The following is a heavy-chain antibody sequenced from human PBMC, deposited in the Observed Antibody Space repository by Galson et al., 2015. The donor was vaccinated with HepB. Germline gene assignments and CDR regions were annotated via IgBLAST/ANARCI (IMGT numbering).Heavy chain of an antibody. CDR2: IRSKAYGGTT. V-gene: IGHV3-49*03. D-gene: IGHD3-10*01. Sequence: SLRLSCAASGFTFGDYAMSWFRQAPGKGLEWVGFIRSKAYGGTTEYAASVKGRFTISRDDSKSIAYLQMNSLKTEDTAVYYCTRDDMVRGVIMGKFFDYWGQGTLVTVSS. CDR3: TRDDMVRGVIMGKFFDY. J-gene: IGHJ4*02. CDR1: GFTFGDYA.